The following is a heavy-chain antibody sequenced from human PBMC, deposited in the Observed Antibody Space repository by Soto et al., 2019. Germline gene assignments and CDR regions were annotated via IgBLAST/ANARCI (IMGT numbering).Heavy chain of an antibody. CDR2: ISGSGGST. CDR3: AKDVLRFLEWLLPSANWFDP. J-gene: IGHJ5*02. D-gene: IGHD3-3*01. V-gene: IGHV3-23*01. CDR1: GFTFSSYA. Sequence: GGSLRLSCAASGFTFSSYAMSWVRQAPGKGLEWVSAISGSGGSTYYADSVKGRFTISRDNSKNTLYLQMNSLRAEDTAVYYCAKDVLRFLEWLLPSANWFDPWGQGTLVTVSS.